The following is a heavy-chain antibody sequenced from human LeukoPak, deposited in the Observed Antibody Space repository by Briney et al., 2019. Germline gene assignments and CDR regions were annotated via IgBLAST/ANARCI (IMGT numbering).Heavy chain of an antibody. CDR1: GGSITSYY. CDR2: LYTSGST. D-gene: IGHD3-22*01. V-gene: IGHV4-4*07. J-gene: IGHJ4*02. Sequence: PSETLSLTCTVSGGSITSYYWSWIRQPAGKGLEWIGRLYTSGSTNYNPSLKSRVTMSVDTSKTQFSLKLTSVTAADTAVYYCARGGSSGYYYGWGQGTLVTVSS. CDR3: ARGGSSGYYYG.